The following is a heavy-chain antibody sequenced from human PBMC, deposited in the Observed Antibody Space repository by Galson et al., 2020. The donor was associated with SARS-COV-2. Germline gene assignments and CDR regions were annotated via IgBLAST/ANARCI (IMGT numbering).Heavy chain of an antibody. Sequence: SETLSLTCAVSVGSFSHYYWTWIRQPPGKGLEWIGEISHSGSTNYNPSLKSRVTISVDTSKNQFSLRLTSVTAADTAVYYCARRADSSSWFGFDYWGQGTLVTVSS. CDR2: ISHSGST. D-gene: IGHD6-13*01. J-gene: IGHJ4*02. CDR1: VGSFSHYY. CDR3: ARRADSSSWFGFDY. V-gene: IGHV4-34*01.